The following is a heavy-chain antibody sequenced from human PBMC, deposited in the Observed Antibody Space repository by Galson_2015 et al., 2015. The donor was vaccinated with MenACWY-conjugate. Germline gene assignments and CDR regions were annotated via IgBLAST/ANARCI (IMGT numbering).Heavy chain of an antibody. CDR1: GYSFTTYW. J-gene: IGHJ6*02. D-gene: IGHD1-26*01. V-gene: IGHV5-51*01. CDR2: ISPGDSNT. Sequence: SGAEVKKPGESLKISCTTTGYSFTTYWIAWVRQMPGTGLEWMGLISPGDSNTRYSPSFQGQVTISADKSISTAYLQWSSLKASDTAMYYCARHPPGGRGMDVWGQGTTVTVSS. CDR3: ARHPPGGRGMDV.